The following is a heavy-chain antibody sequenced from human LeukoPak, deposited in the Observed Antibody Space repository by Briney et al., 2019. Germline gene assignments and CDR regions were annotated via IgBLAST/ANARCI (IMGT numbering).Heavy chain of an antibody. CDR2: FSRSGPDT. CDR3: AKGSLGSWYYFDY. D-gene: IGHD6-13*01. Sequence: PGGSLRLSCAASGFTFGSSAMSWVRQAPGKGPEWVSTFSRSGPDTYYADSVKGRFTIFRDNSKNTLYLQMNSPRAEDTAVYYCAKGSLGSWYYFDYWGQGTLVTVSS. V-gene: IGHV3-23*01. CDR1: GFTFGSSA. J-gene: IGHJ4*02.